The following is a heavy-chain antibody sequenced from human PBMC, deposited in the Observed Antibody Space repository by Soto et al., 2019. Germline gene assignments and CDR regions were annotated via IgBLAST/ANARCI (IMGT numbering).Heavy chain of an antibody. J-gene: IGHJ5*02. Sequence: ASVKVSCKASGYTFTGDYMHWVRQAPGQGLGWMGWINPNSGGTNYEQTFQGRVTMTRDTYISTAYMELSRLRSDDTAVYYCARYSSSWYGWFDPWGQGTLVTVSS. CDR2: INPNSGGT. V-gene: IGHV1-2*02. D-gene: IGHD6-13*01. CDR3: ARYSSSWYGWFDP. CDR1: GYTFTGDY.